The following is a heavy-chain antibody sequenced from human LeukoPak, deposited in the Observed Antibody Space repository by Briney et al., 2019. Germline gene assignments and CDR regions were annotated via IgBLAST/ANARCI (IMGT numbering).Heavy chain of an antibody. CDR2: ISPSSGT. CDR1: GFTFSSYA. Sequence: GGSPRLSCAASGFTFSSYAMRWVRQAPGKGLEWVSAISPSSGTFYADSVKGRFTISRDNSKNTLYLQMNSLRAEDTAVYYCARPQSSSGYYWPFDDWGQGTLVTVSS. V-gene: IGHV3-23*01. CDR3: ARPQSSSGYYWPFDD. D-gene: IGHD3-22*01. J-gene: IGHJ4*02.